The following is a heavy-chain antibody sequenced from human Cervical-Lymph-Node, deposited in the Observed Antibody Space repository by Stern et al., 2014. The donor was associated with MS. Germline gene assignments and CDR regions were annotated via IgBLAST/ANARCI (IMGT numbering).Heavy chain of an antibody. CDR2: AHNNGST. CDR1: GVSLHNFY. V-gene: IGHV4-59*01. D-gene: IGHD6-25*01. Sequence: QLQLQESGPGLVKPSETLSLTCNVSGVSLHNFYWSWIRQPPGKGLEWIGYAHNNGSTNYSPSLRGRVTISLDTSRNQFSLNLISVTAADTAVYFCARGRGSFWGQGILVTVSS. CDR3: ARGRGSF. J-gene: IGHJ4*02.